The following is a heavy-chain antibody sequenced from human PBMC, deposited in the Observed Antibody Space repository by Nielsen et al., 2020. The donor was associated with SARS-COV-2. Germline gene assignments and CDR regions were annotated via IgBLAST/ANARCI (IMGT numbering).Heavy chain of an antibody. D-gene: IGHD6-13*01. CDR1: GFTFSSYA. CDR2: ISGSGGST. Sequence: GESLKISCAASGFTFSSYAMSWVRQAPGKGLEWVSAISGSGGSTYYADSVKGRFTISRDNAKNSLYLQMNSLRAEDTAVYYCARRAAAAGHAFDYWGQGTLVTVSS. J-gene: IGHJ4*02. V-gene: IGHV3-23*01. CDR3: ARRAAAAGHAFDY.